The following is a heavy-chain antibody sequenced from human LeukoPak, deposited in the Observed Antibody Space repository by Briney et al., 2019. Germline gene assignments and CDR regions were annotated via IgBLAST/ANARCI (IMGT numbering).Heavy chain of an antibody. CDR3: ASQYSSSSEVDY. Sequence: PGGSLRPSCAASGFTFSSYSMNWVRQAPGKGLEWVSYISSSGGTIYYADSVKGRFTISRDNAKNSLYLQMNSLRAEDTAVYYCASQYSSSSEVDYWGQGTLVTVSS. V-gene: IGHV3-48*01. J-gene: IGHJ4*02. D-gene: IGHD6-6*01. CDR1: GFTFSSYS. CDR2: ISSSGGTI.